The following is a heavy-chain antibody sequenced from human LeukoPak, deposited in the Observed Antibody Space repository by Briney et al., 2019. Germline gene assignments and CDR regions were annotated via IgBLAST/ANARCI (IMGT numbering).Heavy chain of an antibody. CDR1: GGSISSYY. CDR3: ARDLGSSWYYFDY. V-gene: IGHV4-59*01. D-gene: IGHD6-13*01. Sequence: SETLSLTCTVPGGSISSYYWSWIRQPPGKGLEWIGYIYYSGSTNYNPSLKSRVTISVDTSKNQFSLKLSSVTAADTAVYYCARDLGSSWYYFDYWGQGTLVTVSS. CDR2: IYYSGST. J-gene: IGHJ4*02.